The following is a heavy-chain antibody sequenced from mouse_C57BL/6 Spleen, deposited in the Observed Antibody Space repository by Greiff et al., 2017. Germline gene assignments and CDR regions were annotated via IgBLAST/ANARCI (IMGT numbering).Heavy chain of an antibody. CDR2: IHPGSGST. Sequence: QVQLQQPGAELVKPGASVKMSCKASGYTFTSYWITWVKQRPGQGLEWIGDIHPGSGSTNYNEKFKSKATLTVDTSSSTAYMQLSSLTSEDSAVYYCARWEYYDYDWFAYWGQGTLVTVSA. V-gene: IGHV1-55*01. CDR1: GYTFTSYW. J-gene: IGHJ3*01. D-gene: IGHD2-4*01. CDR3: ARWEYYDYDWFAY.